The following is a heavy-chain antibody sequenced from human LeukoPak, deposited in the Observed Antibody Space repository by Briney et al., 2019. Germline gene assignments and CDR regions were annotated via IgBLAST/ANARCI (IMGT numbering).Heavy chain of an antibody. CDR2: VSGSGGST. CDR1: GLTFTNFW. D-gene: IGHD3-22*01. V-gene: IGHV3-23*01. CDR3: AKRADRSGSSYYFDD. Sequence: GGSLRLSCAASGLTFTNFWMNWVRQAPGRGLEWVSAVSGSGGSTYYADSVKGRFTISRDNSKNTLYLQMNSLRAEDTAVYYCAKRADRSGSSYYFDDWGQGTLVTVSS. J-gene: IGHJ4*02.